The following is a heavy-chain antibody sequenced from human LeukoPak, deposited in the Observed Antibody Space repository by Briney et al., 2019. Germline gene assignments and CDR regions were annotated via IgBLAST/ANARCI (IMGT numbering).Heavy chain of an antibody. V-gene: IGHV4-4*02. CDR3: ARDRVGAVYYYYYYMDV. J-gene: IGHJ6*03. Sequence: SGTLSLTCAVSGGSISSSNWWSWVRQPPGKWLEWIGEIYHSGSTNYNPSLKSRVTISVDKSKNQFSLKLSSVTAADTAVYYCARDRVGAVYYYYYYMDVWGKGTTVTVSS. CDR1: GGSISSSNW. CDR2: IYHSGST. D-gene: IGHD1-26*01.